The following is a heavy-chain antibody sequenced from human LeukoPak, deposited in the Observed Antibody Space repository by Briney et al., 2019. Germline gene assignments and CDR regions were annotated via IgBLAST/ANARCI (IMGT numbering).Heavy chain of an antibody. J-gene: IGHJ5*02. D-gene: IGHD3-9*01. V-gene: IGHV4-4*07. CDR2: IYTSESP. Sequence: SETLSLTCTVSGGSIRSYYWSWIRQPAGKGLEWIGRIYTSESPTYKPSLKSRVTMSLDTSKNQFSLKLSSVTAADTAVYYCARDYDVLTAYPPTQLFDPWGQGTLVTVSS. CDR1: GGSIRSYY. CDR3: ARDYDVLTAYPPTQLFDP.